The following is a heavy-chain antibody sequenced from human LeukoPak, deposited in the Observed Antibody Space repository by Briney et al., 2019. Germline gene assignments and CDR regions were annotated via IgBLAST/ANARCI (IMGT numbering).Heavy chain of an antibody. CDR1: GFTFSSYW. D-gene: IGHD2/OR15-2a*01. CDR2: IKQDGSAK. Sequence: GGSLRLSCAASGFTFSSYWMSWVRQAPGKGLEWVANIKQDGSAKYYVDSVKGRFTISRDNAEDSLYLQVNSLRAEGTAVYYCARAAEANLLLFSYYMDVWGKGTTVTVSS. CDR3: ARAAEANLLLFSYYMDV. J-gene: IGHJ6*03. V-gene: IGHV3-7*01.